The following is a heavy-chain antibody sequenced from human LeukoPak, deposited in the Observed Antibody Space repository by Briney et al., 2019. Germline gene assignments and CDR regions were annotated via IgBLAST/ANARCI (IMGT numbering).Heavy chain of an antibody. CDR1: GGSFSGYY. J-gene: IGHJ6*03. Sequence: SETLSLTCAVYGGSFSGYYWSWIRQPPGKGLEWIGEINHSGSTNYNPSLKSRVTISVDTSKNKFSLKLSSVTAADTAVYYCARGPGYSSSWFLGGPYYYYYMDVWGKGTTVTVSS. CDR2: INHSGST. V-gene: IGHV4-34*01. D-gene: IGHD6-13*01. CDR3: ARGPGYSSSWFLGGPYYYYYMDV.